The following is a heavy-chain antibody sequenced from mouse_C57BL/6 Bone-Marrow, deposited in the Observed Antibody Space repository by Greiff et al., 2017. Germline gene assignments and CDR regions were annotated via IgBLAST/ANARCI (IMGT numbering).Heavy chain of an antibody. J-gene: IGHJ3*01. Sequence: QVQLKQPGAELVKPGASVKMSCKASGYTFTSYWITWVKQRPGQGLEWIGDIYPGSGSTNYNEKFKSKATLTVDTSSSTAYMQLSSLTSEDSAVYYCARCPSNYPWFAYWGQGTLVTVSA. V-gene: IGHV1-55*01. CDR1: GYTFTSYW. CDR2: IYPGSGST. CDR3: ARCPSNYPWFAY. D-gene: IGHD2-5*01.